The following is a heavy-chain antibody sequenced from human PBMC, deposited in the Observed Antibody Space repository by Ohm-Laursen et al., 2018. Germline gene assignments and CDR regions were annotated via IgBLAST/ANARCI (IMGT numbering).Heavy chain of an antibody. CDR2: IYYDGSNK. CDR3: AKDLARTDFYYAMDV. CDR1: AFTFSNSA. V-gene: IGHV3-33*06. J-gene: IGHJ6*02. Sequence: RLSCAASAFTFSNSAMHWVRQAPGKGLEWVAVIYYDGSNKYYADSVKGRFTISRDNSRKTLYLQMNSLRVEDTAVYYCAKDLARTDFYYAMDVWGQGTTVTVSS. D-gene: IGHD2-8*02.